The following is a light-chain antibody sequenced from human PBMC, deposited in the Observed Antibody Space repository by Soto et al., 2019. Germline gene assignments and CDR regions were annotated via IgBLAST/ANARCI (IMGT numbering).Light chain of an antibody. V-gene: IGLV4-69*01. CDR3: QTWGTGIHVV. CDR1: SGHSSYA. Sequence: QPVLTQSPSASAFLGASVKLTCTLSSGHSSYAIAWHQQQPDKGPRYLMKLNSDGSHSKGDGIPDRFSGSSSGAERYLTISSLQSEDEADYYCQTWGTGIHVVFGGGTKLTVL. J-gene: IGLJ2*01. CDR2: LNSDGSH.